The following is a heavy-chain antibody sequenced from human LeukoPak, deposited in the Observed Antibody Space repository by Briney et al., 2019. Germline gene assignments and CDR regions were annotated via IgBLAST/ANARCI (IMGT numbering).Heavy chain of an antibody. CDR3: AGILYESSAAIDY. CDR2: IIPILGIA. D-gene: IGHD5/OR15-5a*01. V-gene: IGHV1-69*04. CDR1: GGTFSSYA. Sequence: SVKVPCKASGGTFSSYAISWVRQAPGQGLEWMGRIIPILGIANYAQKFQGRVTITADKSTSTAYMELSSLRSEDTAVYYCAGILYESSAAIDYRGQGTLVTVSS. J-gene: IGHJ4*02.